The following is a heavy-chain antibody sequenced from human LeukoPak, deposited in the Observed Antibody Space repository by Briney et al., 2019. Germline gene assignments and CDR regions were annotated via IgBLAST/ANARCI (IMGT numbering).Heavy chain of an antibody. J-gene: IGHJ4*02. CDR2: ISDSGGNT. Sequence: GGSLRLSCAASGFIFSSYTMHWLPQAPGKGLECVSAISDSGGNTYYTISVKGRFTISRDNSKNTLYLQMSSLRVEDTAVYYCARDWEHARDYWGQGTLVAVSS. D-gene: IGHD1/OR15-1a*01. CDR1: GFIFSSYT. V-gene: IGHV3-64*01. CDR3: ARDWEHARDY.